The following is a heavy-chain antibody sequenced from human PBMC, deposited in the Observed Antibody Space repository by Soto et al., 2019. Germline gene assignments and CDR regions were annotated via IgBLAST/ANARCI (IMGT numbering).Heavy chain of an antibody. CDR2: IYYSGST. J-gene: IGHJ5*02. V-gene: IGHV4-59*01. D-gene: IGHD3-22*01. CDR1: GGSICSYY. CDR3: AGYAYDSSGYHSGSLGP. Sequence: SETPSLTCTVCGGSICSYYWSWIRQHPGKGLEWIGYIYYSGSTNYNPSLKSRVTISVDTSKNQLSLKLSSVTAADTAVYYCAGYAYDSSGYHSGSLGPWGQGTLVTVSS.